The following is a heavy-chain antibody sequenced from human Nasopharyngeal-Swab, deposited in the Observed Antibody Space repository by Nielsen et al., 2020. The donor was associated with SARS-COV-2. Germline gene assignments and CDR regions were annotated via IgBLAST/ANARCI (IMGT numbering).Heavy chain of an antibody. D-gene: IGHD3-22*01. Sequence: GESLKISCAASGFTFGSYAMNWVRQAPGKGLEWVAFIRYDGSDYYYADSVEGRFTISRDNSKNTLYLQLNSLRAEDAAVYYCARQDSSAYYYVFNYWGQGTLVTVSS. V-gene: IGHV3-30*02. J-gene: IGHJ4*02. CDR1: GFTFGSYA. CDR2: IRYDGSDY. CDR3: ARQDSSAYYYVFNY.